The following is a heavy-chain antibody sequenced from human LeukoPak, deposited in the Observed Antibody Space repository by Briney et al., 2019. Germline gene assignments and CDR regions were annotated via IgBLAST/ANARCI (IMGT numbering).Heavy chain of an antibody. Sequence: PGGSLRLSCAASGFTFSSYAMSWVRQAPGKGLEWVSAISGSGGDTYYADSVKGRFSISRDNSKNTLNLQMNSLRAEDTAVYYCAKSRADFWSSSDVWGKGTTVIVSS. J-gene: IGHJ6*04. CDR2: ISGSGGDT. D-gene: IGHD3-3*01. CDR3: AKSRADFWSSSDV. V-gene: IGHV3-23*01. CDR1: GFTFSSYA.